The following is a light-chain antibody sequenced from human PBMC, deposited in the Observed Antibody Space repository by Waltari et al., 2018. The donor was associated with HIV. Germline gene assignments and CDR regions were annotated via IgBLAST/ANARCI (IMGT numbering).Light chain of an antibody. CDR2: NVS. Sequence: DVVMTQSPVSLPVTLGPPASISCSSSQNLVYSDGNTYLNLVQQRPGQSPRRLIYNVSNRDSGVPDRFSGSGSGTDFTLKISRVEAEDVGVYYCMQGTHWPPTYTFGQGTKLEIK. V-gene: IGKV2-30*01. CDR3: MQGTHWPPTYT. CDR1: QNLVYSDGNTY. J-gene: IGKJ2*01.